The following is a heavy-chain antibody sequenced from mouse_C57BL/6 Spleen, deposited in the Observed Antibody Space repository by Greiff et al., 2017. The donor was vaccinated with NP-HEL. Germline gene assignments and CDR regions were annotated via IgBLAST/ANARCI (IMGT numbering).Heavy chain of an antibody. CDR3: TRGGNWDFYYFDY. V-gene: IGHV5-9-1*02. J-gene: IGHJ2*01. CDR2: ISSGGDYI. D-gene: IGHD4-1*01. CDR1: GFTFSSYA. Sequence: EVKLVESGEGLVKPGGSLKLSCAASGFTFSSYAMSWVRQTPEKRLEWVAYISSGGDYIYYADTVKGRFTIARDNARNTLYLQMSSLKSEDTAMYYCTRGGNWDFYYFDYWGQGTTLTVSS.